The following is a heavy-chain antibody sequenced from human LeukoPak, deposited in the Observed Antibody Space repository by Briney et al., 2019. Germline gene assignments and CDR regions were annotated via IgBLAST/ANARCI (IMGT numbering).Heavy chain of an antibody. D-gene: IGHD6-6*01. Sequence: GRSLRLSCAASGFTFDDYAMHWVRRAPGKGLEWVSGISWNSGSIGYADSVKGRFTISRDNAKNSLYLQMNSLRAEDTALYYCARSEYSSSAVLEYWGQGTLVTVSS. CDR1: GFTFDDYA. CDR2: ISWNSGSI. J-gene: IGHJ4*02. V-gene: IGHV3-9*01. CDR3: ARSEYSSSAVLEY.